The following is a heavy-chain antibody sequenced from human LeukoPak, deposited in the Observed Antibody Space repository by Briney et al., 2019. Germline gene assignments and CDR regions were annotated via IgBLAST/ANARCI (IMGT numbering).Heavy chain of an antibody. V-gene: IGHV3-7*01. J-gene: IGHJ4*02. CDR2: IKQDGSEK. CDR3: VKPKVAFGMKSFGGHDS. CDR1: GFTLSTYW. D-gene: IGHD3-10*01. Sequence: GSLRLSCAASGFTLSTYWMSWVRQAPEKGLEWVANIKQDGSEKYYVDSVKGRFTISRDNAKNSLYLQMDTLRGEDTAVYYCVKPKVAFGMKSFGGHDSWGQGIRVIVSS.